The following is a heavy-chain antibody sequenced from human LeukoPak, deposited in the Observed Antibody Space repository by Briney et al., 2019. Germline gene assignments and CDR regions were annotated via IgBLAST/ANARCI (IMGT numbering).Heavy chain of an antibody. V-gene: IGHV3-23*01. CDR2: ISASGDST. CDR3: AKVRAPSGWFNSDY. Sequence: PGGSPRLSCAASGFTFSNYVMNWVRQAPGKGLEWVSGISASGDSTYYADSVKGRFTISRDNSKNTLYLQMNSLRVEDTAAYYCAKVRAPSGWFNSDYWGQGTLVTVSS. J-gene: IGHJ4*02. CDR1: GFTFSNYV. D-gene: IGHD6-19*01.